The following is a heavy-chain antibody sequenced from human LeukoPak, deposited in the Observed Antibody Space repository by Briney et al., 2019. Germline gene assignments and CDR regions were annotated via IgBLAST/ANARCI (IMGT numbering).Heavy chain of an antibody. J-gene: IGHJ3*02. CDR2: IKQDGSEK. D-gene: IGHD3-16*01. CDR3: ARLILMSDAFDI. Sequence: GGSLRLSCAASGFTFSSYAMSWVRQAPGKGLEWVANIKQDGSEKYYVDSVKGRFTISRDNAKNSLYLQMNSLRAEDTAVYYCARLILMSDAFDIWGQGTMVTVSS. V-gene: IGHV3-7*01. CDR1: GFTFSSYA.